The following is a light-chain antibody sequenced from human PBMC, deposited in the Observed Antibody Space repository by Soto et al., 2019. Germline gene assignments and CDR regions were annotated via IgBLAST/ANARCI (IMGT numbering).Light chain of an antibody. CDR1: QSINSW. Sequence: DIQVTQSPSTLSASVGDRVTITCRASQSINSWLAWYQQKPGKAPKLLIYKASSLESGVPSRFSGSGSGTEFTLTISSLQPDDFATYYCQQYNSYSPGFTFGGGTKVEIK. V-gene: IGKV1-5*03. J-gene: IGKJ4*01. CDR2: KAS. CDR3: QQYNSYSPGFT.